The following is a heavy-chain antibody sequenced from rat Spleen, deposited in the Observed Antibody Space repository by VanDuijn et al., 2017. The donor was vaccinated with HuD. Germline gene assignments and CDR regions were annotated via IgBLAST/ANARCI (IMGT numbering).Heavy chain of an antibody. V-gene: IGHV5-25*01. D-gene: IGHD1-2*01. J-gene: IGHJ2*01. CDR2: ITNTGGST. CDR3: TRDHYSSYIPFDY. CDR1: GFNFSSYY. Sequence: EVQLVESGGGLVQPGRSMRLSCAASGFNFSSYYMAWVRQAPTKGLEWVASITNTGGSTYYPDSVKGRFTISRDNAKSTLYLQMNSLRSEDTATYYCTRDHYSSYIPFDYWGQGVMVTVSS.